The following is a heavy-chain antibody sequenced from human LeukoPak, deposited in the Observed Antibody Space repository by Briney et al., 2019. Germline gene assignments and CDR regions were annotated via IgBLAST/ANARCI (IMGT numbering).Heavy chain of an antibody. D-gene: IGHD6-19*01. CDR1: GFTFSGYI. CDR3: ARDQWLDY. Sequence: GGSLRLSCAASGFTFSGYIMNWVRRAPGKGLELVSFIGTSGNTIYYADSVKGRFTVSRDNAKNSLYPQMNSLRAEDTAVYYCARDQWLDYWGRGTLVTVSS. J-gene: IGHJ4*02. V-gene: IGHV3-48*01. CDR2: IGTSGNTI.